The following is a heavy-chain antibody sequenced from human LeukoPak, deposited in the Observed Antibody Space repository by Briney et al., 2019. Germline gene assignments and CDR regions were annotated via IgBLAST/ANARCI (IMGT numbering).Heavy chain of an antibody. CDR3: ASHTLVRGVTHFDY. J-gene: IGHJ4*02. D-gene: IGHD3-10*01. V-gene: IGHV3-23*01. Sequence: GGSLRLSCAASGFTFNSYAMTWIRQAPGKGLEWVSTISGGGGSTYYADSVKGRFTVSRDNSKNTLYLQMNSLRAEDTAVYYCASHTLVRGVTHFDYWGQGTLVTVSS. CDR1: GFTFNSYA. CDR2: ISGGGGST.